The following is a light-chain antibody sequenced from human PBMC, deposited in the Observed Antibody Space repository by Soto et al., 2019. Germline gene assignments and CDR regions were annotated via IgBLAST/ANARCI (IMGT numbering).Light chain of an antibody. V-gene: IGLV2-14*01. Sequence: QSVLTQPASVSGSPGQSITISCTGGSSDMGGYNYVSWFQQHPGKVPKLMIYEVTNRPSGVSNRFSGSKSGSTASLTISGLQAEDEADYYCSSYTSSNTLVFGTGTKVTVL. CDR2: EVT. CDR3: SSYTSSNTLV. J-gene: IGLJ1*01. CDR1: SSDMGGYNY.